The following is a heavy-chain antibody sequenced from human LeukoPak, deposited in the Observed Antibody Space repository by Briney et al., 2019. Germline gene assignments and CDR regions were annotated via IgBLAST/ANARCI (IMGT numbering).Heavy chain of an antibody. CDR1: GFTFSSYG. V-gene: IGHV3-33*01. CDR2: IWYDGSNK. D-gene: IGHD2-15*01. Sequence: GGSLRLSCAASGFTFSSYGMHWVRQAPGKGLEWVAVIWYDGSNKYYADSVKGRFTISRDNAKNTLYLQMNSLRAEDTAVYYCARDLRYCSGGSCYDYWGQGTLVTVSS. CDR3: ARDLRYCSGGSCYDY. J-gene: IGHJ4*02.